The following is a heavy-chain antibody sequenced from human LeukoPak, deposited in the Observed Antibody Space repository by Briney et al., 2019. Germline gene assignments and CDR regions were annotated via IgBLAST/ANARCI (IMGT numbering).Heavy chain of an antibody. V-gene: IGHV1-8*03. J-gene: IGHJ6*03. Sequence: ASVKVSCKASGYTFTSYDINWVRQATGQGLEWMGWMNPNSGNTGYAQKFQGRVTITRNTSISTAYMELSSLRSEDTAVYYCARGRWPVSHSSSWFKDRPPYYYYYYMDVWGKGTTVTVSS. CDR3: ARGRWPVSHSSSWFKDRPPYYYYYYMDV. D-gene: IGHD6-13*01. CDR2: MNPNSGNT. CDR1: GYTFTSYD.